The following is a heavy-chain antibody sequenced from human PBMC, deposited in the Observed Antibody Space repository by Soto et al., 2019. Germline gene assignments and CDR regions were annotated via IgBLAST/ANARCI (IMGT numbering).Heavy chain of an antibody. CDR1: GFTFSSYS. CDR3: ATWGSLGFLEWLRDFYDF. D-gene: IGHD3-3*02. V-gene: IGHV3-21*01. J-gene: IGHJ4*02. Sequence: PGGTLRLSCAASGFTFSSYSMNWVRQAPGKGLEWVSSISSSSSYIYYADSVKGRFTISRDNAKNSLYLQMNSLRAEDTAVYYCATWGSLGFLEWLRDFYDFRGPAPLVTVSS. CDR2: ISSSSSYI.